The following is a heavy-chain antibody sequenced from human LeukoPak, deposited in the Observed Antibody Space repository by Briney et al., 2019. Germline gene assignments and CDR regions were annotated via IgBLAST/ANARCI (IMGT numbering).Heavy chain of an antibody. CDR3: ARDFGTYVDPYDY. CDR1: GYTFTSYY. Sequence: VASVTVSCRASGYTFTSYYMHWVRQAPGQGLEWMGIINPSGGSTSYAQKFQGRVTMTRDTSTSTVYMELSSLRSEDTAVYYCARDFGTYVDPYDYWGQGTLVTVSS. D-gene: IGHD1-26*01. CDR2: INPSGGST. J-gene: IGHJ4*02. V-gene: IGHV1-46*01.